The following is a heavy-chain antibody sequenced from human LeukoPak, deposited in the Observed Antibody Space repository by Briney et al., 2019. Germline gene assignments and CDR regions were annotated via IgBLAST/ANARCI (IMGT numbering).Heavy chain of an antibody. J-gene: IGHJ4*02. Sequence: SVKVSCKASGGTFSSYAISWVRQAPGRGLEWMGGIIPIFGTANYAQKFQGRVTITTDESTSTAYMELSSLRSEDTAVYYCARALYYDMTAYYFDYWGQGTLVTVSS. CDR2: IIPIFGTA. CDR3: ARALYYDMTAYYFDY. D-gene: IGHD3-22*01. V-gene: IGHV1-69*05. CDR1: GGTFSSYA.